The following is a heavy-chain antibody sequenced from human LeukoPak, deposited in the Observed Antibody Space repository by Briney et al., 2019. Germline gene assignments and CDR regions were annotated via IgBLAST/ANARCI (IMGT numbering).Heavy chain of an antibody. J-gene: IGHJ4*02. Sequence: PSETLSLTCTVSGGSISTYYWSWIRPPPGKGLEWIAYIYFTGRTQYNPSLKNRVTISVDTSKNQFSLRLSSVTPADTAVYYCARGGYDSDFDYWGQGTLVTVSS. CDR3: ARGGYDSDFDY. D-gene: IGHD3-3*01. CDR2: IYFTGRT. V-gene: IGHV4-59*01. CDR1: GGSISTYY.